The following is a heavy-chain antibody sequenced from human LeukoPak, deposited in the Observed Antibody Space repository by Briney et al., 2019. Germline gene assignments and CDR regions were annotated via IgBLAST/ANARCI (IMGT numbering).Heavy chain of an antibody. CDR1: GGSISSSTYY. V-gene: IGHV4-39*01. CDR2: MYYTGNT. D-gene: IGHD5-24*01. CDR3: ARQPRDGHNPRPYYFDY. J-gene: IGHJ4*02. Sequence: PSETLSLTCTVSGGSISSSTYYWGWIRQPPGKGLDWIGSMYYTGNTYYNPSLKSRLTISVDTSKNQFSLKLTAVTAADTAVYYCARQPRDGHNPRPYYFDYWGQGTLVTVSS.